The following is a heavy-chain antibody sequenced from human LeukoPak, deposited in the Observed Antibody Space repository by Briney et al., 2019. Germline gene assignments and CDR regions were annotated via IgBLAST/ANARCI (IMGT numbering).Heavy chain of an antibody. Sequence: GGSLRLSCAASGFTFGSNVMIWVRQAPGQGLEWVSSIPASGGSTYYADSVKGRFSISRDNSKNSLYLQMNSLRAEDTAVYYCAKESSGGWYFDYWGQGTLVTVSS. CDR1: GFTFGSNV. CDR2: IPASGGST. J-gene: IGHJ4*02. D-gene: IGHD6-19*01. V-gene: IGHV3-23*01. CDR3: AKESSGGWYFDY.